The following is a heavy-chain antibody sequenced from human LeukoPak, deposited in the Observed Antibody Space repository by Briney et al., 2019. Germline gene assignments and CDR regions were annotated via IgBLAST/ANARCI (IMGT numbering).Heavy chain of an antibody. V-gene: IGHV4-59*01. Sequence: SETLSLTCTVSSGSISNYYWSCIWPPPGRRLEWIGYIYYSGSTNYNPSLKSRVTISVGTSKNHFSLKLSSVTAADTAVYYCARAGYYYDSSGYFDYWGQGTLVTVSS. J-gene: IGHJ4*02. CDR1: SGSISNYY. CDR3: ARAGYYYDSSGYFDY. D-gene: IGHD3-22*01. CDR2: IYYSGST.